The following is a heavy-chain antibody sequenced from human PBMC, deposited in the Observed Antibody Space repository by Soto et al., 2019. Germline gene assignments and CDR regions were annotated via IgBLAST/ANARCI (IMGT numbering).Heavy chain of an antibody. V-gene: IGHV4-59*12. J-gene: IGHJ3*02. CDR1: GGSISSYY. CDR3: ARGRRVASVAGTYFMTQGLGAFDI. CDR2: IYYSGST. D-gene: IGHD6-19*01. Sequence: SETLSLTCTVSGGSISSYYWSWIRQPPGKGLEWIGYIYYSGSTNYNPSLKSRVTISVDTSKNQFSLKLSSVTAADTAVYYCARGRRVASVAGTYFMTQGLGAFDIWGQGTMVTVSS.